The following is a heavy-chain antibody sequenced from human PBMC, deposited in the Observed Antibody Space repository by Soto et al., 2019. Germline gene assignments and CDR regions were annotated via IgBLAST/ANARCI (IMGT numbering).Heavy chain of an antibody. V-gene: IGHV3-33*01. CDR3: ARGLRSVLDY. J-gene: IGHJ4*02. CDR1: GFIFSNFG. Sequence: QVQLVESGGGVVQPGGSLRLSCVASGFIFSNFGMHWVRQAPGKGLEWVAVISSDEKIRQYADSVRGRFAISRDNSKNTLSLQMTSLRAEDTAIYYCARGLRSVLDYWGQGTLVTVSS. D-gene: IGHD6-6*01. CDR2: ISSDEKIR.